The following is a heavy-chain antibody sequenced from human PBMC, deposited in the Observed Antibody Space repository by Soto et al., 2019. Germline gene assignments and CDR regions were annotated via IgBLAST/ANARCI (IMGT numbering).Heavy chain of an antibody. CDR3: ASWELLGRWAFDY. D-gene: IGHD1-26*01. CDR1: GYTFTSYA. Sequence: QVQLVQSGAEVKKPGASVKFSCKASGYTFTSYAMHWVRQAPGQRLEWMGWINAGNGNTKYSQKFQGRVTITRDTPASTAYMELSSLRSEDTAVYYCASWELLGRWAFDYWGQGTLVTVSS. J-gene: IGHJ4*02. CDR2: INAGNGNT. V-gene: IGHV1-3*01.